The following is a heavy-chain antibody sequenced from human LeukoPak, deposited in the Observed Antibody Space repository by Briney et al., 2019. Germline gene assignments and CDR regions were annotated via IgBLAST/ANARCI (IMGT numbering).Heavy chain of an antibody. J-gene: IGHJ4*02. CDR3: ARESRGYYGSGSYFLDY. V-gene: IGHV1-18*01. CDR2: ISAYNGNT. Sequence: ASVKVSCKASGYTFTSYGISWVRQAPGQGLEWMGWISAYNGNTNYAQKLQGRVTMTTDTSTSTAYMELRSLRSDDTAVYYCARESRGYYGSGSYFLDYWGQGTLVTVSS. D-gene: IGHD3-10*01. CDR1: GYTFTSYG.